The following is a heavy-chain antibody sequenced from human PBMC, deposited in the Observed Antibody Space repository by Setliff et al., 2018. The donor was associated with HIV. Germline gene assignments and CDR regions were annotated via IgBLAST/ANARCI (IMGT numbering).Heavy chain of an antibody. CDR2: IYYSGST. D-gene: IGHD6-6*01. V-gene: IGHV4-39*07. CDR1: GGSISSSSSY. Sequence: SETLSLTCTVSGGSISSSSSYWGWIRQSPGKGLEWIGSIYYSGSTYYNPSLKSRVTISVDTSKNQFSLKLSSVTAADTAVYYCARGSPASIAARPWYFQHWGQGTLVTVSS. J-gene: IGHJ1*01. CDR3: ARGSPASIAARPWYFQH.